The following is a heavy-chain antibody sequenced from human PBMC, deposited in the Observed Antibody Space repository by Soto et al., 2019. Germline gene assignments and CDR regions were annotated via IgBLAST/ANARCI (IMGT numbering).Heavy chain of an antibody. CDR1: GGSISSSSYY. D-gene: IGHD2-8*02. CDR2: IYYSGST. V-gene: IGHV4-39*01. CDR3: ARLNPAHWSNAFDI. Sequence: QLQLQESGPGLVKPSETLSLTCTVSGGSISSSSYYWGWIRQPPGKGLEWIGSIYYSGSTYYNPPLKSRVTKSVDTSQKQFSVKQRAVTAADTAVYYCARLNPAHWSNAFDIWGQGTMVTVSS. J-gene: IGHJ3*02.